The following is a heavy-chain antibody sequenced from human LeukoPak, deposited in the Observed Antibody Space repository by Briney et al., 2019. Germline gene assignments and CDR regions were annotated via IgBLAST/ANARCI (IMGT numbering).Heavy chain of an antibody. CDR3: ARDGPGYCSSTSCLSP. D-gene: IGHD2-2*01. CDR2: IIPIFGTA. V-gene: IGHV1-69*13. CDR1: GGTFSSYA. Sequence: SVKVSCKASGGTFSSYAISWVRQAPGQGLEWMGGIIPIFGTANYAQKFQGRVTITADESTSTAYMELSSLRSEDTAVYYCARDGPGYCSSTSCLSPWGQGTLVTVSS. J-gene: IGHJ5*02.